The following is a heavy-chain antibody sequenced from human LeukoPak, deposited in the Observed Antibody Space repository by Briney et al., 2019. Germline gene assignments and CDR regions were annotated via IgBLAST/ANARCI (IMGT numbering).Heavy chain of an antibody. J-gene: IGHJ4*02. CDR2: INPNSGGT. D-gene: IGHD2-21*02. Sequence: GASAKVSCKASGYTFTGYYMHWVRQAPGQGLEWMGWINPNSGGTNYAQKFQGRVTMTRDTSISTAYMELSRLRSDDTAVYYCATLVVVTATPFDYWGQGTLATVSS. CDR3: ATLVVVTATPFDY. V-gene: IGHV1-2*02. CDR1: GYTFTGYY.